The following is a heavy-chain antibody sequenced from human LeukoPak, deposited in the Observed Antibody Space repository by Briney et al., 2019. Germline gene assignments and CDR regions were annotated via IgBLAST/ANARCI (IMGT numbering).Heavy chain of an antibody. CDR1: GYTFTGYY. CDR2: INPNSGGT. CDR3: ARDGSGSYYKEYNWFDP. V-gene: IGHV1-2*02. D-gene: IGHD3-10*01. Sequence: ASVKVSCKASGYTFTGYYMHWVRQAPGQGLEWMGWINPNSGGTNYAQKFQGRVTMTRDTSISTAYMELSRLRSDDTAVYYCARDGSGSYYKEYNWFDPWGQGTLVTVSS. J-gene: IGHJ5*02.